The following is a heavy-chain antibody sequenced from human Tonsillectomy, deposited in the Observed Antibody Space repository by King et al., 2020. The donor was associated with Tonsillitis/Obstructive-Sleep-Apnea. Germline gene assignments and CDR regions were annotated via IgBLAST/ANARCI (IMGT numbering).Heavy chain of an antibody. CDR3: APAVGWYSGLDV. D-gene: IGHD4-23*01. J-gene: IGHJ6*02. V-gene: IGHV3-7*03. CDR1: GFTFSTYW. CDR2: IKGDGSEK. Sequence: VQLVESGGGLVQPGGSLRLSCAASGFTFSTYWMSWVRQAPGKGLEWVADIKGDGSEKNYVDSVKGRFTISRDNAKNSLYLQMNSLRADDTAVYYCAPAVGWYSGLDVWGQGTTVTVS.